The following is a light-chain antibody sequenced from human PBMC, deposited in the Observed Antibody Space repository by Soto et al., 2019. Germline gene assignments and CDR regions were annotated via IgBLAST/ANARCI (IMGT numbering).Light chain of an antibody. V-gene: IGKV1-27*01. CDR3: QKYNSAPWT. CDR1: RGISNY. J-gene: IGKJ1*01. Sequence: DIQMTQSPSSLSASVGDRVTITCRASRGISNYLAWYQQEPGKVPKLLIYAASTLQSGVPSRFSGSGSGTDFTLTISSLQPEDVATYYCQKYNSAPWTFGPGTKVEIK. CDR2: AAS.